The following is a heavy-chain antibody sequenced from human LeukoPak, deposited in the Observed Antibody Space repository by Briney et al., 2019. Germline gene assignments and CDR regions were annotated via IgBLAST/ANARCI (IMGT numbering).Heavy chain of an antibody. CDR2: ISWNSGSI. Sequence: GRSLRLSCAASGFTFDDYAMHWVRQAPGKGLEWVSGISWNSGSIGYADSVKGRFTISRDNAKNSLYLQMNSLRAEDTALYYCAKGQAFRRIGYGMDVWGQGTTVTVSS. CDR1: GFTFDDYA. J-gene: IGHJ6*02. CDR3: AKGQAFRRIGYGMDV. V-gene: IGHV3-9*01. D-gene: IGHD2-15*01.